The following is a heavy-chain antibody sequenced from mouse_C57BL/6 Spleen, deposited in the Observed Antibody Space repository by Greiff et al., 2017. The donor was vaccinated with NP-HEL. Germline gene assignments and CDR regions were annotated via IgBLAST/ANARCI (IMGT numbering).Heavy chain of an antibody. CDR1: GYTFTGYW. D-gene: IGHD1-1*01. CDR2: ILPGSGST. V-gene: IGHV1-9*01. Sequence: VQLQQSGAELMKPGASVKLSCKATGYTFTGYWIEWVKQRPGHGLEWIGEILPGSGSTNYNEKFKGKATFTEDTSSNTAYMQVSSLTNEDSAIYYCARSYYGSSPFAYWGQGTLVTVSA. CDR3: ARSYYGSSPFAY. J-gene: IGHJ3*01.